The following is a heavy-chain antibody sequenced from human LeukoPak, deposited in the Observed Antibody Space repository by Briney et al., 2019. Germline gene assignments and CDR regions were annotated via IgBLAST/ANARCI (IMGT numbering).Heavy chain of an antibody. CDR2: IYHSGST. CDR1: GGSISSGGYS. CDR3: ARLTQGWVCSSTGCSSDV. J-gene: IGHJ6*02. V-gene: IGHV4-30-2*01. Sequence: SQTLSLTCAVSGGSISSGGYSWSWIRQPPGKGLEWIGYIYHSGSTYYNPSLKSRVTISVDRSKNQFSLKLSSVTAADTAVYYCARLTQGWVCSSTGCSSDVWGQGTTVTVSS. D-gene: IGHD2-2*01.